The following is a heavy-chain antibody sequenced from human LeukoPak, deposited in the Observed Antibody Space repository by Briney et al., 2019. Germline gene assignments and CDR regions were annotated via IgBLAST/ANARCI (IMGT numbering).Heavy chain of an antibody. D-gene: IGHD3-10*01. J-gene: IGHJ5*02. CDR2: INHNGNVN. CDR3: ARDRAAVWFDP. Sequence: GGSLRLSCAASGFTFSSYWMNWARQAPGKGLEWVASINHNGNVNYYVDSVKGRFTISRDNAKNSLYLQMNSLRAEDTAVYYCARDRAAVWFDPWGQGTLVTVSS. V-gene: IGHV3-7*01. CDR1: GFTFSSYW.